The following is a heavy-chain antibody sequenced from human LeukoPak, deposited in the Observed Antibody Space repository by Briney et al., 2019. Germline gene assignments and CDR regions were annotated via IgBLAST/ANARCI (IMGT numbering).Heavy chain of an antibody. V-gene: IGHV3-11*04. CDR3: ARDAKDCSSTSCHDYYYYYMDV. D-gene: IGHD2-2*01. Sequence: GGSLRLSCAASGFTFSDYYMSWIRQAPGKGLEWVSYISSSGSTIYYADSVKGRFTISRDNAKNSLYLQMNSLRAEDTAAYYCARDAKDCSSTSCHDYYYYYMDVWGKGTTVTVSS. CDR2: ISSSGSTI. J-gene: IGHJ6*03. CDR1: GFTFSDYY.